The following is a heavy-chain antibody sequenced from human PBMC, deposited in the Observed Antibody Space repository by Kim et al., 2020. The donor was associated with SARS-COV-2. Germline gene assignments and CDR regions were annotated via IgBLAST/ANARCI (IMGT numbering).Heavy chain of an antibody. CDR1: GFTFSSYS. V-gene: IGHV3-21*01. CDR2: ISSSSSYI. J-gene: IGHJ4*02. D-gene: IGHD5-18*01. Sequence: GGSLRLSCAASGFTFSSYSMNWVRQAPGKGLEWVSSISSSSSYIYYADSVKGRFTISRDNAKNSLYLQMNSLRAEDTAVYYCARDERGYSYGYPFDYWGQGPLVTVSA. CDR3: ARDERGYSYGYPFDY.